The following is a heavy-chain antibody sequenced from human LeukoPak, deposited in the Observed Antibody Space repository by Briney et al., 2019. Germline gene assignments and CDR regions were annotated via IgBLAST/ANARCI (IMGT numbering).Heavy chain of an antibody. D-gene: IGHD3-10*01. Sequence: SETLSLTCAVYGGSFSGYYWSWIRQPPGKGLEWIGEINHSESTNYNPSLKSRVTISVDTSKNQFSLKLSSVTVADTAVYYCARAVYGSGSSPHGHWGQGTLVTVSS. V-gene: IGHV4-34*01. CDR1: GGSFSGYY. CDR2: INHSEST. CDR3: ARAVYGSGSSPHGH. J-gene: IGHJ4*02.